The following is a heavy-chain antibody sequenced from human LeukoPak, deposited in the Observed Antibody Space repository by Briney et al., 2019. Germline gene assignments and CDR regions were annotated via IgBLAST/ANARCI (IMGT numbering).Heavy chain of an antibody. CDR1: GFTFTNAW. J-gene: IGHJ4*02. Sequence: MTGGSLRLSCAASGFTFTNAWMSWVRQAPGKGLEWVGRIKSKSDGGTTDYAAPVKGRFTISRDDSKNTLYLQMNSLKTEDTAVYYCTTSRVLWFGTYYFDYWGQGTLVTVSS. CDR2: IKSKSDGGTT. V-gene: IGHV3-15*01. CDR3: TTSRVLWFGTYYFDY. D-gene: IGHD3-10*01.